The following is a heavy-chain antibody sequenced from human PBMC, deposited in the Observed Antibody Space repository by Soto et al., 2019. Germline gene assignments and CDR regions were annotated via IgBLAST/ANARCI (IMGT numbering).Heavy chain of an antibody. CDR3: ARAYSTSWTYYFDY. J-gene: IGHJ4*02. V-gene: IGHV4-59*01. CDR1: GGSISIYY. Sequence: SDTLALTCSCSGGSISIYYWIFILNPPVKGLEWIGYIYYSGSTNYNPSLKSRVTISVDTSNSQFSLKVSSVTAADTAVYFCARAYSTSWTYYFDYWGQGALVTVS. D-gene: IGHD6-13*01. CDR2: IYYSGST.